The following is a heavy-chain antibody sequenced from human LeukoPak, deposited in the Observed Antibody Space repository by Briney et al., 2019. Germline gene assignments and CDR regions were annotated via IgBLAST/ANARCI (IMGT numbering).Heavy chain of an antibody. CDR3: AKLGIDAFDI. CDR1: GFTFSGAW. CDR2: IGKDGSNK. V-gene: IGHV3-30*02. D-gene: IGHD1-26*01. J-gene: IGHJ3*02. Sequence: GGSLRLSCTASGFTFSGAWMTWVRQAPGKGLEWAAFIGKDGSNKYYADSVKGRFTISRDNSKNTVYLQMNSLRPEDTAVYSCAKLGIDAFDIWGQGSMVTVSS.